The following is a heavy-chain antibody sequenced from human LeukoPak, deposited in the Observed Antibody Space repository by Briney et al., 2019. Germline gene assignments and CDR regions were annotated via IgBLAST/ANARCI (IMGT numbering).Heavy chain of an antibody. D-gene: IGHD6-6*01. CDR2: IIPIFGTA. CDR3: AREAAARVRFDP. CDR1: GGTFSSYA. J-gene: IGHJ5*02. Sequence: GASVKVSCKASGGTFSSYAISWVRQAPGQGLEWMGGIIPIFGTANYAQKFQGRVTITTDESTSTAYMELSSLRSEDTAVYYCAREAAARVRFDPWGQGTLVTVSS. V-gene: IGHV1-69*05.